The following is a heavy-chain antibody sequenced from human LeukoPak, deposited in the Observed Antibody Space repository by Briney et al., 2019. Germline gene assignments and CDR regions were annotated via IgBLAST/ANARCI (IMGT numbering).Heavy chain of an antibody. Sequence: GASVKVSCKAFGYSFTGYYMHWVRQAPGQGLEWMGWINPNSGGTNYAQKFQGRVTMTRDTSISTAYMELSRLRSDDTAVYYCARALIAVADPPFDYWGQGTLVTVSS. CDR1: GYSFTGYY. J-gene: IGHJ4*02. CDR3: ARALIAVADPPFDY. CDR2: INPNSGGT. D-gene: IGHD6-19*01. V-gene: IGHV1-2*02.